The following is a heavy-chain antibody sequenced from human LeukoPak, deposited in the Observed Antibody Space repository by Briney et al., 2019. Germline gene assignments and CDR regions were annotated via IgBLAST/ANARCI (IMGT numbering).Heavy chain of an antibody. D-gene: IGHD6-13*01. J-gene: IGHJ4*02. CDR2: IYYSGST. Sequence: PSETLSLTCTVSGGSISSYYWSWIRQPPGKGLEWIGYIYYSGSTNYNPSLKSRVTISVDTSKNQFSLKLSSVTAADTAVYYCASGSSSLFDYWGQGTLVTVSS. CDR3: ASGSSSLFDY. V-gene: IGHV4-59*12. CDR1: GGSISSYY.